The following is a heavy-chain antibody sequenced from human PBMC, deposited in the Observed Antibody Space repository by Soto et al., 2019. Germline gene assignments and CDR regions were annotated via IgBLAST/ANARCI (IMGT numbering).Heavy chain of an antibody. V-gene: IGHV3-21*06. CDR1: GFTFTRYS. CDR2: ISSTTNYI. CDR3: SRESEDLTSNFDY. Sequence: PGGSLRLSCAASGFTFTRYSMNWVRQAPGKGLEWVSSISSTTNYIYYGDSMKGRFTISRDNAKNSLYLEMNSLRAEDTAVYYCSRESEDLTSNFDYWGQGTLVTVSS. J-gene: IGHJ4*02.